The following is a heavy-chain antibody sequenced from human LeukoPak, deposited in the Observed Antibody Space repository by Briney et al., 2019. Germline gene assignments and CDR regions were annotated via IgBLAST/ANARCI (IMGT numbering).Heavy chain of an antibody. Sequence: SETLSLTCAVYGGSFSGCYWSWIRQPPGKGLEWIGEINHSGSTNYNPSLKSRVTISVDTSKNQFSLKLSSVTAADTAVYYCARGGSYCSSTSCPYKHDAFDIWGQGTMVTVSS. J-gene: IGHJ3*02. V-gene: IGHV4-34*01. D-gene: IGHD2-2*01. CDR3: ARGGSYCSSTSCPYKHDAFDI. CDR1: GGSFSGCY. CDR2: INHSGST.